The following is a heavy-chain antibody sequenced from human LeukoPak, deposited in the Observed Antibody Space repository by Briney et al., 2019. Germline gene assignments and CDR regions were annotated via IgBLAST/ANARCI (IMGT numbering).Heavy chain of an antibody. CDR3: ARPAVAGGAFDI. CDR1: GFTFSGYW. V-gene: IGHV3-7*01. D-gene: IGHD6-19*01. Sequence: PGGSLRLSCAASGFTFSGYWMSWVRQAPGKGLEWVANIKQDGSVKYYVGSVKGRFTISRDNAKNSLYLQMNSLRAEDTAVYYCARPAVAGGAFDIWGQGTMVTVSS. CDR2: IKQDGSVK. J-gene: IGHJ3*02.